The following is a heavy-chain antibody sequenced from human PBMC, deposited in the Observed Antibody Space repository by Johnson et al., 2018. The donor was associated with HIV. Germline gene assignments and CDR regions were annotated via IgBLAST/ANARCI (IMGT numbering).Heavy chain of an antibody. CDR1: GFTFSNYA. CDR2: ISSSGSST. J-gene: IGHJ3*02. CDR3: ARDQVGILWDAFDI. V-gene: IGHV3-23*04. D-gene: IGHD3-10*01. Sequence: EVQLVESGGGLVQPGGSLRLSCAASGFTFSNYAMSWVRQAPGKGLEFVSYISSSGSSTYYIDSVKGRFTISRDNSKNTLHLQMNSLRAEDTAVYYCARDQVGILWDAFDIWGQGTMVTVSS.